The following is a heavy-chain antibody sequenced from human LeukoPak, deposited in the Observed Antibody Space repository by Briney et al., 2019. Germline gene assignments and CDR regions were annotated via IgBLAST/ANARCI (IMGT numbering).Heavy chain of an antibody. CDR3: ARARGDSPRIYYYMDV. J-gene: IGHJ6*03. CDR1: GDSISIGDYR. D-gene: IGHD3-16*01. CDR2: IYYIGTA. Sequence: SETLSLTCSVSGDSISIGDYRWSWIRQSPGKGLEWIGYIYYIGTAYYNPSLRSRVALSADTSKNQFSLKLNSVTVADSAVYFCARARGDSPRIYYYMDVWGKGTTVTVSS. V-gene: IGHV4-30-4*01.